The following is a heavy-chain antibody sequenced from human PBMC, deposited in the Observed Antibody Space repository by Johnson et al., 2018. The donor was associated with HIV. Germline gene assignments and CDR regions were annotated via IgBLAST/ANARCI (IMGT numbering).Heavy chain of an antibody. V-gene: IGHV3-30*04. CDR1: GFTFSSYA. Sequence: QVLLVESGGGVVQPGRSLRLSCAASGFTFSSYAMHWVRQAPGKGLEWVAVISYDGSNKYYADSVKGRFTISRDNSTNPLYLQMNSLRVEDTAVYYCAKGEQLVISRKGHDAFDIWGQGTMVTVSS. D-gene: IGHD6-6*01. CDR3: AKGEQLVISRKGHDAFDI. CDR2: ISYDGSNK. J-gene: IGHJ3*02.